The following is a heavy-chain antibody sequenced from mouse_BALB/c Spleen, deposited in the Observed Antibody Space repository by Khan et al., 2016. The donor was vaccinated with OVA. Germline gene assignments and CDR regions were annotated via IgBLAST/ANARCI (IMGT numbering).Heavy chain of an antibody. CDR1: GYTFTSYW. V-gene: IGHV1S81*02. CDR2: TNPTNGRT. Sequence: QVQLQQSGAELVKAGASVKMSCKASGYTFTSYWMHWVKQRLGQGLEWFAETNPTNGRTYYNEKIKSKATLTVDKSSRTAYMLLSGPTFEDSAVXYCARIKKIVATDFDYWGQGTTLTVSS. CDR3: ARIKKIVATDFDY. D-gene: IGHD1-1*01. J-gene: IGHJ2*01.